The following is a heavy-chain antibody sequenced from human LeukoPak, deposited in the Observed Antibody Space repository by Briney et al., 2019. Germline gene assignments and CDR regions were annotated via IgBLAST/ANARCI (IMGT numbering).Heavy chain of an antibody. CDR2: IGSSGSNI. Sequence: PGGSLRLSCAASGFTFSDYYMSWVRQAPGKGLEWVSYIGSSGSNIYYADSVKGRFTISRDNAKNSLYLQMNTLRAEDTAVYYRASRYCSGGSCYFDYWGQGTLVTVSS. CDR3: ASRYCSGGSCYFDY. J-gene: IGHJ4*02. D-gene: IGHD2-15*01. CDR1: GFTFSDYY. V-gene: IGHV3-11*01.